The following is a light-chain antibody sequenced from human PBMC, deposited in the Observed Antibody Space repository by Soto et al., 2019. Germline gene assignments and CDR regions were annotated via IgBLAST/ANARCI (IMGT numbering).Light chain of an antibody. CDR3: QQYGNSPLLT. V-gene: IGKV3-20*01. CDR1: QSVSNSY. J-gene: IGKJ4*01. Sequence: EIVLTQSPGTLSLSPGQRATLSCRASQSVSNSYLAWYQQKPGQAPRLLISGASSRAAGIPDRLSGSGSGTEFTLTISRLEPEDFAVYYCQQYGNSPLLTFGGGTKVDIK. CDR2: GAS.